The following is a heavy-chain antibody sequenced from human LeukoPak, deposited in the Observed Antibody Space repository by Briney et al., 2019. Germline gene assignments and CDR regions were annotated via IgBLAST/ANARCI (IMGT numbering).Heavy chain of an antibody. V-gene: IGHV3-30*02. Sequence: QPGGSLRLSCAASGFTFSSYGMHWVRQAPGKGLEWVAFIRYDGSNKYYADSVKGRFTISRDNSKNTLYLQMNSLRAEYTAVYYCARQMRGILWFGESPAVYFDYWGQGTLVTVSS. CDR2: IRYDGSNK. J-gene: IGHJ4*02. CDR3: ARQMRGILWFGESPAVYFDY. CDR1: GFTFSSYG. D-gene: IGHD3-10*01.